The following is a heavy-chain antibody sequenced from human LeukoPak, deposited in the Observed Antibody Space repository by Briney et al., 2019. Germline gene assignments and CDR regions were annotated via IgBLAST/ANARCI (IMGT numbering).Heavy chain of an antibody. Sequence: PSETLSLTCAVSGYSVSSGYFWGWIRQPPGKGLEWIGSIYHSGRTYYNPSLKSRVSISVDTSKNQFSLKLTSVTAADTAVYYCARDFDYWGQGTLVTVSS. J-gene: IGHJ4*02. CDR1: GYSVSSGYF. V-gene: IGHV4-38-2*02. CDR3: ARDFDY. CDR2: IYHSGRT.